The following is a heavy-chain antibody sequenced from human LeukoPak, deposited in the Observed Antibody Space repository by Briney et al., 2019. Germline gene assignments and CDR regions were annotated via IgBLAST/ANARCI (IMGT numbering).Heavy chain of an antibody. CDR2: INSDGGTT. V-gene: IGHV3-74*01. CDR1: GFTFGTYW. CDR3: ARSPLPGFLQMDYYYYYMDV. J-gene: IGHJ6*03. D-gene: IGHD2/OR15-2a*01. Sequence: GGSLRLSCGASGFTFGTYWMHWVRQAPGKGLVWVSGINSDGGTTTYADSVKGRFTISRDNAKNSLYLQMNSLRAEDTALYYCARSPLPGFLQMDYYYYYMDVWGKGTTVTVSS.